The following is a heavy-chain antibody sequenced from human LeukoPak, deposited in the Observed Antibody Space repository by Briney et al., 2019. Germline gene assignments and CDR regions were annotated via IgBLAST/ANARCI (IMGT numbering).Heavy chain of an antibody. V-gene: IGHV1-24*01. CDR1: GYTLTELS. CDR2: FDPEDGET. CDR3: ATAVVRGLGAFDI. Sequence: ASVNVSCKVSGYTLTELSMHWVRQAAGKGLEGMGGFDPEDGETIYAQKFQGRVTMTEDTSTDTAYMELSSLRSEDTAVYYCATAVVRGLGAFDIWGQGTMVTVSS. D-gene: IGHD3-10*01. J-gene: IGHJ3*02.